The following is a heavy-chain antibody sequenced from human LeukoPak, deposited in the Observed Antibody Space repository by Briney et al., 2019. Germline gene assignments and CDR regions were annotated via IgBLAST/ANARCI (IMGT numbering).Heavy chain of an antibody. CDR3: ARTAGFCSDSSCYDNSFDI. V-gene: IGHV4-59*01. D-gene: IGHD2-2*01. Sequence: SETLSLTCTIYGGSTSSYYWSWIRQPPGRGLEWIGYVTYSGSTTYNSSLKSRVTISLGTSKNQFSLSLSAVTAADTAVYYCARTAGFCSDSSCYDNSFDIWGQGTVVTVSS. CDR1: GGSTSSYY. J-gene: IGHJ3*02. CDR2: VTYSGST.